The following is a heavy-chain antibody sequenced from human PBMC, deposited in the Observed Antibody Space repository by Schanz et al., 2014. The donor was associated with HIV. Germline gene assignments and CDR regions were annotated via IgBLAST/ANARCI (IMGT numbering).Heavy chain of an antibody. CDR1: GYIFTSYY. CDR2: INPRGGNT. D-gene: IGHD2-15*01. J-gene: IGHJ4*02. Sequence: QVQLVQSGAEVKKPGASVKVSCKASGYIFTSYYMHWVRQAPGQGLEWMGIINPRGGNTTYAQKFRGRVTMTRDTSVNTASMEVSRLMSDDTAVYYCARNQYQMLPFDFWGQGTLVTVSS. CDR3: ARNQYQMLPFDF. V-gene: IGHV1-46*01.